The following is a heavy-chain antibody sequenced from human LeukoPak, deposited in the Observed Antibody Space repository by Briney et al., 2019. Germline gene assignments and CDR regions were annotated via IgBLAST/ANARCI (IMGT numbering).Heavy chain of an antibody. CDR2: INHSGST. V-gene: IGHV4-34*01. Sequence: SETLSLTCAVYGGSFSGYYWSWLRQPPGKGLEWIGEINHSGSTNYNPSLTSRVTISVDTSKNQFSLKLSSVTAADTAVYYCARGRRRSSITMIVVVIHNPIYFDYWGQGTLVTVSS. CDR3: ARGRRRSSITMIVVVIHNPIYFDY. J-gene: IGHJ4*02. CDR1: GGSFSGYY. D-gene: IGHD3-22*01.